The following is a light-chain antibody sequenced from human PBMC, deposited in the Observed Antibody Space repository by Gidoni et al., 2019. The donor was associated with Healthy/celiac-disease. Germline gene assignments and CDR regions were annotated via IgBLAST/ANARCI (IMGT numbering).Light chain of an antibody. CDR1: SSNVGSNT. V-gene: IGLV1-44*01. J-gene: IGLJ1*01. CDR3: ATWDDSLNGRKV. CDR2: TSN. Sequence: QSVLTQPPSPSGTPGQRVTIACSGSSSNVGSNTVNWYQPLPGTAPKLLIYTSNQRPSGVPDRFSCSKSGTSASLAISGLQSEDEADYYCATWDDSLNGRKVFGAGTRVTVL.